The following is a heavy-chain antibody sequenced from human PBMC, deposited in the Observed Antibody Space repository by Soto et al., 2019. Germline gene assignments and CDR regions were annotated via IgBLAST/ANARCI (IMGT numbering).Heavy chain of an antibody. CDR3: ARRTATVDLSYYSYYMDV. Sequence: GESLKISCKGSGYSFTSYWIGWVRQMPGKGLEWMGIIYPGDSDTRYSPSFQGQVTISADKSISTAYLQWSSLKASDTAMYYCARRTATVDLSYYSYYMDVWGKGTTGTVSS. J-gene: IGHJ6*03. V-gene: IGHV5-51*01. D-gene: IGHD4-4*01. CDR1: GYSFTSYW. CDR2: IYPGDSDT.